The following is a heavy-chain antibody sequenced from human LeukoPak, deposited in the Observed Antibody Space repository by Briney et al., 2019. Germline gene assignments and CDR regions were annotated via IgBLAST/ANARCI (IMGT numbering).Heavy chain of an antibody. Sequence: SETLSLTCTVSGGSISSYCWSWIRQPPGKGLEWIGYIYYSGSTNYNPSLKSRVTITVDTSKNQFSLKLRSVTAADTAVYYCARFRPDYYYYGMDVWGQGTTVTVSS. CDR2: IYYSGST. CDR1: GGSISSYC. J-gene: IGHJ6*02. V-gene: IGHV4-59*08. CDR3: ARFRPDYYYYGMDV.